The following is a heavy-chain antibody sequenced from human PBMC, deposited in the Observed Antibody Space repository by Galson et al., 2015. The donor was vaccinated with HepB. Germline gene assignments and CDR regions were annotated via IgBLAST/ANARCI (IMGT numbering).Heavy chain of an antibody. J-gene: IGHJ3*02. CDR1: RGTFTTYA. CDR3: ARDRRGGITGTTGSFDI. D-gene: IGHD1-7*01. CDR2: IIPISNTA. Sequence: SVKVSCKASRGTFTTYAISWVRQAPGQGLEWMGGIIPISNTANYAQKFQGRITITADESGTTAYMQLSSLRSEDTAVYYCARDRRGGITGTTGSFDIWGQGTMVTVSS. V-gene: IGHV1-69*13.